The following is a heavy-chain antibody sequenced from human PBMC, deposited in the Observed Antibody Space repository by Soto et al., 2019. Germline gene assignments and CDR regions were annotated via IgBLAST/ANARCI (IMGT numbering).Heavy chain of an antibody. Sequence: PGGSLRLSCAASGFTFSSYAMHWVRQAPGKGLEWVAVISYDGSNKYYADSVKGRFTISRDNSKNTLYLQMNSLRAEDTAVYYCARGVGRFDYYYCGMDVWGQGTTVTVSS. CDR1: GFTFSSYA. V-gene: IGHV3-30-3*01. CDR3: ARGVGRFDYYYCGMDV. D-gene: IGHD3-3*01. CDR2: ISYDGSNK. J-gene: IGHJ6*02.